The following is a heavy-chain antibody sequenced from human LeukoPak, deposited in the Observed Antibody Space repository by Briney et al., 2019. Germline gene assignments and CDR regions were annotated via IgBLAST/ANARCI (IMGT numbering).Heavy chain of an antibody. V-gene: IGHV1-69*13. CDR2: IIPIFGTA. CDR3: ASPSYYYDSSGYLL. J-gene: IGHJ4*02. D-gene: IGHD3-22*01. CDR1: GYTFTSYG. Sequence: SVKVSCKASGYTFTSYGISWVRQAPGQGLEWMGGIIPIFGTANYAQKFQGRVTITADESTSTAYMELSSLRSEDTAVYYCASPSYYYDSSGYLLWGQGTLVTVSS.